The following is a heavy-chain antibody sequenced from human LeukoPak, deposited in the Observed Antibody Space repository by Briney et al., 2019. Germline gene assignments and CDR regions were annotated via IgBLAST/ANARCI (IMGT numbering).Heavy chain of an antibody. D-gene: IGHD3-22*01. CDR3: ARAENYYDSSGYSFWAP. CDR2: INPSGGST. J-gene: IGHJ5*02. Sequence: ASVKVSCKASGYTFTSYYMHWVRQAPGQGLEWMGIINPSGGSTSYAQKFQGRVTMTRDTSTSTVYMELSSLRSEDTAVYYCARAENYYDSSGYSFWAPWGQGTLDTDSS. V-gene: IGHV1-46*01. CDR1: GYTFTSYY.